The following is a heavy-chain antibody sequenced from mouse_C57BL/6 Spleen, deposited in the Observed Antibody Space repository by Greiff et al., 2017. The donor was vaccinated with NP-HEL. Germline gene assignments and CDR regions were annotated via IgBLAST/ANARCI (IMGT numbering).Heavy chain of an antibody. CDR1: GYTFTSYW. D-gene: IGHD1-1*01. CDR2: IHPNSGST. CDR3: ARSGVLRWFDY. V-gene: IGHV1-64*01. J-gene: IGHJ2*01. Sequence: VQLQQPGAELVKPGASVKLSCKASGYTFTSYWMHWVKQRPGQGLEWIGMIHPNSGSTNYNEKFKSKATLTVDKSSSTAYMQLSSLTSEDSAVYYCARSGVLRWFDYWGQGTTLTVSS.